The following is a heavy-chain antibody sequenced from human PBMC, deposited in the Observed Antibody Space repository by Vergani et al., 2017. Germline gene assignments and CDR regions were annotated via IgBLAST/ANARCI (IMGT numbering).Heavy chain of an antibody. Sequence: QVQLVESGGGVVQPGRSLRLSCAASGFTFSSYGMHWVRQAPGKGLEWVAVISYDGSNKYYADSVKGRFTISRDNSKNTLYLQMNSLRAEDTAVYYCAKDSGAGYSSSWLLLDDWGQGTLVTVSS. CDR2: ISYDGSNK. CDR1: GFTFSSYG. CDR3: AKDSGAGYSSSWLLLDD. D-gene: IGHD6-13*01. J-gene: IGHJ4*02. V-gene: IGHV3-30*18.